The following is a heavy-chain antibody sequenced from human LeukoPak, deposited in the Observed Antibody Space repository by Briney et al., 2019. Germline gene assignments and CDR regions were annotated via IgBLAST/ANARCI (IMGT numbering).Heavy chain of an antibody. V-gene: IGHV1-69*01. CDR2: IIPIFGTA. CDR1: GGTFSSYA. Sequence: EASVKVSCKASGGTFSSYAISWVRQAPGQGLEWMGGIIPIFGTANYAQKFQGRVTITADESTSTAYMELSSLRSEGTAVYYCARGYSSSWYEPRGYYFDYWGQGTLVTVSS. CDR3: ARGYSSSWYEPRGYYFDY. J-gene: IGHJ4*02. D-gene: IGHD6-13*01.